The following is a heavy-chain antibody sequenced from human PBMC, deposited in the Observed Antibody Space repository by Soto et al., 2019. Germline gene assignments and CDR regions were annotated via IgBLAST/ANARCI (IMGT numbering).Heavy chain of an antibody. J-gene: IGHJ6*03. CDR1: GFTFSSYG. V-gene: IGHV3-30*18. CDR2: ISYDGSNK. D-gene: IGHD3-16*01. Sequence: QVQLVESGGGVVQPGRSLRLSCAASGFTFSSYGMHWVRQAPGKGLEWVAVISYDGSNKYYADSVKGRFTISRDNSKNSLYLQMNSLRAEDTAVYYCAKDKNPTFYIIWGGYYMDVWGKGTTVTVSS. CDR3: AKDKNPTFYIIWGGYYMDV.